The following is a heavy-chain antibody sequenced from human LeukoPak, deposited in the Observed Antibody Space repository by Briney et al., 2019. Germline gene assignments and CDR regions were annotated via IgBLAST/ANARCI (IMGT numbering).Heavy chain of an antibody. V-gene: IGHV1-69*13. CDR1: GGTFSSYA. J-gene: IGHJ6*03. CDR2: IIPIFGTA. CDR3: ARLQTFTRYSSSLGPYYYYYYMDV. D-gene: IGHD6-13*01. Sequence: GASVKVSCKASGGTFSSYAISWVRQAPGQGLEWMGGIIPIFGTANYAQKFQGRVTITADESTSTAYMELSSLRSEDTAVYYCARLQTFTRYSSSLGPYYYYYYMDVWGKGTTVTVSS.